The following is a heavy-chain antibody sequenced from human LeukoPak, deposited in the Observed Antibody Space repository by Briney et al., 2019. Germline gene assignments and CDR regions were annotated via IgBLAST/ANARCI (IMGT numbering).Heavy chain of an antibody. D-gene: IGHD3-10*01. V-gene: IGHV4-61*01. CDR2: VYYIGTT. Sequence: SETLFLTCTVSGGSVKSPTSYWSWIRQPPGKGLEWIGNVYYIGTTSYNSSLKSRVSISVDTSKNQFPLEVKSVTSEDTAVYYCARNTGSSPWFDPWGQGTLVTVSS. CDR3: ARNTGSSPWFDP. J-gene: IGHJ5*02. CDR1: GGSVKSPTSY.